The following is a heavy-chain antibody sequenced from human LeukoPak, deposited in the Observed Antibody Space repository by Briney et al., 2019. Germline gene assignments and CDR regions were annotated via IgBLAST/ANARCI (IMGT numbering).Heavy chain of an antibody. J-gene: IGHJ6*03. Sequence: ASVKVSCKASGGTFSSYTISWVRQAPGQGLEWMGRIIPILGIANYAQKFQGRVTITADGSTSTAYMELSSLRSEDTAVYYCARVNCGGDCSTYNYYYMDVWGKGTTVTVSS. CDR3: ARVNCGGDCSTYNYYYMDV. V-gene: IGHV1-69*02. D-gene: IGHD2-21*01. CDR2: IIPILGIA. CDR1: GGTFSSYT.